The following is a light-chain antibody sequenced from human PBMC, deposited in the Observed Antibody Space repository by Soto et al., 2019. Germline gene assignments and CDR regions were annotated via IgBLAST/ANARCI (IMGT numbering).Light chain of an antibody. CDR1: QSINTW. Sequence: DIQMTQSPSTVSASVGDRVTITCRASQSINTWLAWYQQKPGKAPKLLIYRASTLESGFPSRFSGSGSGTEFTLTISSLQPDDFSTYYCQHYNTYSGTFGPGTKVDI. CDR3: QHYNTYSGT. V-gene: IGKV1-5*03. CDR2: RAS. J-gene: IGKJ3*01.